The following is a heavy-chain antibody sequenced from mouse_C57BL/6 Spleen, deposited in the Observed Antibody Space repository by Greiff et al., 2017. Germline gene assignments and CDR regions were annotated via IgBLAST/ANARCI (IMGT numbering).Heavy chain of an antibody. CDR3: ARDKDDDGGYDMDY. CDR1: GYTFTSYG. D-gene: IGHD2-4*01. CDR2: IYPRSGNT. Sequence: VQLVESGAELARPGASVKLSCKASGYTFTSYGISWVKQRTGPGLEWIGEIYPRSGNTYYNEKFKGKATLTAETSASTAYMELRSLTSEDSAVYFCARDKDDDGGYDMDYGGQGTSVTVSS. J-gene: IGHJ4*01. V-gene: IGHV1-81*01.